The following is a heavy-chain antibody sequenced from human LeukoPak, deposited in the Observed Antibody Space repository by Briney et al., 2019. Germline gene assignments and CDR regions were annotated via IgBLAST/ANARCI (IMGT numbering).Heavy chain of an antibody. CDR1: GFIFSSYG. CDR2: ISGSGAST. Sequence: GGSLRLSCTASGFIFSSYGMSWVRQAPGKGLEWVSSISGSGASTYYGDSVKGRFTISRDNSKNTLYLQMNSLRAEDTAVYYCAKPHFGVHPGVWPYWGQGTLVTVSS. J-gene: IGHJ4*02. V-gene: IGHV3-23*01. D-gene: IGHD3-10*01. CDR3: AKPHFGVHPGVWPY.